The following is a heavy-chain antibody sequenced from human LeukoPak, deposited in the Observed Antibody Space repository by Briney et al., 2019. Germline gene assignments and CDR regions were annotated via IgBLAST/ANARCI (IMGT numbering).Heavy chain of an antibody. Sequence: ASVKVSCKASGYTFTGHYMYWVRQAPGQGLEWMGWISPNSGDTNYAQRFQGRVTMTRDTSISTAYMDLNRLTSDDTAVYYCARRLTTSQDLDYWGQGTLVTVSS. CDR1: GYTFTGHY. CDR3: ARRLTTSQDLDY. D-gene: IGHD2-2*01. CDR2: ISPNSGDT. V-gene: IGHV1-2*02. J-gene: IGHJ4*02.